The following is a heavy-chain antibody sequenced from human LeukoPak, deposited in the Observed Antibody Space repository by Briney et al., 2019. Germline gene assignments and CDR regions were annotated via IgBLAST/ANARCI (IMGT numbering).Heavy chain of an antibody. CDR1: GGSISSYY. D-gene: IGHD6-13*01. J-gene: IGHJ3*01. Sequence: SETLSLTCTVSGGSISSYYWSWIRQPPGKGLEWIGYIYYSGSTNYNPSLKSRVTISVDTSKNQFSLRLSSVTAADTAVYYCARVSSNNWYNERGAFDVWGQGTMVTVSS. CDR3: ARVSSNNWYNERGAFDV. V-gene: IGHV4-59*01. CDR2: IYYSGST.